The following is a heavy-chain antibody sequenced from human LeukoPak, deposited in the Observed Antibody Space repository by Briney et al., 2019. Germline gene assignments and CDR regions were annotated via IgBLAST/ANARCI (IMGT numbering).Heavy chain of an antibody. CDR1: GFTLNNYD. CDR2: IGTSGAT. CDR3: ARAYGYGAGSYFKH. J-gene: IGHJ4*02. Sequence: GRSLRLSCAVAGFTLNNYDMHWVSQTTGKGAEWVSGIGTSGATYYSDSAKGRFTIYRDNAKNSFYLQMNSLRAGDTAVYFCARAYGYGAGSYFKHWGQGILVTVSS. D-gene: IGHD3-10*01. V-gene: IGHV3-13*01.